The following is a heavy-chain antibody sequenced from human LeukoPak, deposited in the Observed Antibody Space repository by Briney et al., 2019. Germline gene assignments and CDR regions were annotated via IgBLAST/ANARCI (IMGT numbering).Heavy chain of an antibody. J-gene: IGHJ4*02. CDR1: GYSISSGYY. D-gene: IGHD6-19*01. V-gene: IGHV4-38-2*01. Sequence: SETLSLTCAVSGYSISSGYYWGWIRQPPGKGLEWIGSIYYSGSTYYNPSLKSRVTISVDTSKNQFSLKLSSVTAADTAVYYCARHAGSSGWYGHDYWGQGTLVTVSS. CDR3: ARHAGSSGWYGHDY. CDR2: IYYSGST.